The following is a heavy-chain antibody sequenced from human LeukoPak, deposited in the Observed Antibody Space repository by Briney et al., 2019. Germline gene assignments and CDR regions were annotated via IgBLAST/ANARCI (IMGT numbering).Heavy chain of an antibody. Sequence: PSETLSLTRTVSGGSISTSNYYSGWIRQPPGKGLEWIGTIYYSSTTNSSPSLKSRVTISGDTSNNYFSLKLSSVTAADTAVYYCASLIYCGGDCLWGQGTLVTVSS. CDR3: ASLIYCGGDCL. V-gene: IGHV4-39*02. CDR1: GGSISTSNYY. J-gene: IGHJ4*02. CDR2: IYYSSTT. D-gene: IGHD2-21*02.